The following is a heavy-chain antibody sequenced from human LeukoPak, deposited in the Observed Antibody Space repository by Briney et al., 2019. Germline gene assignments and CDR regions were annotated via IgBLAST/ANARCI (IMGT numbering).Heavy chain of an antibody. CDR1: GFTFSNYW. Sequence: GGSLRLSCAASGFTFSNYWMNWVRQAPGKGLEWVANIKQDGSEKYYVDSAKGRFTISRDNAKNSLYLQMNSLRAEDTAVYYCARDTVVTLDYWGQGTLVTVSS. CDR2: IKQDGSEK. CDR3: ARDTVVTLDY. V-gene: IGHV3-7*03. D-gene: IGHD4-23*01. J-gene: IGHJ4*02.